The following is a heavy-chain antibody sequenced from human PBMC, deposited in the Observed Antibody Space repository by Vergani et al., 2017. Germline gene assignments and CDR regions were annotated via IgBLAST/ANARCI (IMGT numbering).Heavy chain of an antibody. CDR1: GFTFDDYT. D-gene: IGHD4-17*01. V-gene: IGHV3-43*01. CDR3: ANPHGDFQY. Sequence: EVQLVESGGVVVQPGGSLILSCAASGFTFDDYTMHWVRQAPGKGLEWVSLISWDGGSTYYADSVKGRFTISRDNSKNTLYLQMNSLRDEDTAIYYCANPHGDFQYWGQGTLVTVSS. CDR2: ISWDGGST. J-gene: IGHJ4*02.